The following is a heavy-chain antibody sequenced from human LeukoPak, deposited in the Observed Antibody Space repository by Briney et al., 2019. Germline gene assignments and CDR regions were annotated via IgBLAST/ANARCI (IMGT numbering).Heavy chain of an antibody. CDR1: GFSLSTSGVG. Sequence: SGPTLVNPTQTLTLTCTFSGFSLSTSGVGVGWIRQPPGKALEWLALIYWNDDKRYSPSLKSRLTITKDTSKNQVVLTMTNMDPVDTATYYCAQTDRSGVTSDHWGQGTLVTVSS. CDR3: AQTDRSGVTSDH. CDR2: IYWNDDK. D-gene: IGHD3-10*01. V-gene: IGHV2-5*01. J-gene: IGHJ4*02.